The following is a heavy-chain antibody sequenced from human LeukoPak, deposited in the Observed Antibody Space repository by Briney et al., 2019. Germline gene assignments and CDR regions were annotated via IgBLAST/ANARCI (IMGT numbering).Heavy chain of an antibody. D-gene: IGHD4-11*01. Sequence: GRSLRLSCAASGFTFDDYAMHWVRQAPGKGLEWVSGISWKSGSIGYADSVEGRFTISRDNAKNSLYLQMNSLRAEDTALYYCAKDFNPYRALGMDVWGQGTTVTVSS. J-gene: IGHJ6*02. CDR3: AKDFNPYRALGMDV. V-gene: IGHV3-9*01. CDR2: ISWKSGSI. CDR1: GFTFDDYA.